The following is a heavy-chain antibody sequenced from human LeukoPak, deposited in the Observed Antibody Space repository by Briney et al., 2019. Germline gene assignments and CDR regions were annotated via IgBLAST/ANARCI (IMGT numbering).Heavy chain of an antibody. V-gene: IGHV1-3*01. D-gene: IGHD6-19*01. J-gene: IGHJ4*02. CDR1: GYTFTSYA. Sequence: VASVKVSCKASGYTFTSYAMHRVRQAPGQRLEWMGWINAGNGNTKYSQKFQGRVTITRDTSASTAYMELSSLRSEDTAVYYCARALGSGWARPFDYWGQGTLVTVSS. CDR3: ARALGSGWARPFDY. CDR2: INAGNGNT.